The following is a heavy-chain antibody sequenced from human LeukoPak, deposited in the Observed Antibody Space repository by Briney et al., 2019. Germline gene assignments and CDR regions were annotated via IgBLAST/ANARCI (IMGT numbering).Heavy chain of an antibody. V-gene: IGHV4-61*02. J-gene: IGHJ4*02. Sequence: SQTLSHTCTVSGGSISSGGYYWSWIRQPAGKGLEWIGRIYTSGSTNYNPSLKSRVTISVDTSKNQFSLKLSSVTAADTAVYYCARELGSGTYGEYYFDYWGQGTLVTVSS. CDR1: GGSISSGGYY. CDR2: IYTSGST. D-gene: IGHD1-26*01. CDR3: ARELGSGTYGEYYFDY.